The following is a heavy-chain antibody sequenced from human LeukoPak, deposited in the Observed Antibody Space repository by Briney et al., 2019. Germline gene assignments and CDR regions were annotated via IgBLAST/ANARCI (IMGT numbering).Heavy chain of an antibody. V-gene: IGHV4-39*01. J-gene: IGHJ3*02. CDR2: IYYSGST. CDR1: GGSISSSSYY. Sequence: SETLSLTCTVSGGSISSSSYYWGWIRQPPGKALEWIGCIYYSGSTYYTPSLKSPVTISVDTSKNQFSLKLSSVTAADTAVYYCARHSRSGYSGYENAFDIWGQGTMVTVSS. CDR3: ARHSRSGYSGYENAFDI. D-gene: IGHD5-12*01.